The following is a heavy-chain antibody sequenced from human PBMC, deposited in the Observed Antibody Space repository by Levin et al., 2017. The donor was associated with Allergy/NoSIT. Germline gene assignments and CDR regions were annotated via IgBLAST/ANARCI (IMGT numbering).Heavy chain of an antibody. D-gene: IGHD3-22*01. Sequence: PGESLKISCAASGFTFSTYWMSWIRQAPGKGLEWVAMITNDGGQKYYGDSVKGRFTISRDNAKNSLYLEMNNLRAEDTAVYYCTRPYYGSTIGDWGQGTLVTVSP. J-gene: IGHJ4*02. CDR1: GFTFSTYW. CDR2: ITNDGGQK. CDR3: TRPYYGSTIGD. V-gene: IGHV3-7*03.